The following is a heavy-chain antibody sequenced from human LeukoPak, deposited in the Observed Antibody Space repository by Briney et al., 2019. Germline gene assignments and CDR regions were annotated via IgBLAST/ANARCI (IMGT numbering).Heavy chain of an antibody. V-gene: IGHV4-59*01. J-gene: IGHJ5*02. D-gene: IGHD3-16*01. Sequence: SETLSLTCTASGGSISSYYWSWIRQPPGKGLEWIGYIYYSGSTNYNPSLKSRVTISVDTSKNQFSLKLSSVTAADTAVYYCAGYYDYQYNWFDPWGQGTLVTVSS. CDR2: IYYSGST. CDR3: AGYYDYQYNWFDP. CDR1: GGSISSYY.